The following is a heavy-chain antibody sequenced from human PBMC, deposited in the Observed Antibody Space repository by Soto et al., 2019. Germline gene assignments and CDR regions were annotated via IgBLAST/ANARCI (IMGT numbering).Heavy chain of an antibody. CDR1: GYTFTSYG. V-gene: IGHV1-18*01. CDR3: AADPGIAVAGNDYYYYGMDV. CDR2: ISAYNGNT. J-gene: IGHJ6*02. D-gene: IGHD6-19*01. Sequence: GASVKVSCKASGYTFTSYGISWVRQAPGQGLEWMGWISAYNGNTNYAQKLQGRVTMTTDTSTSTAYMELSSLRSEDTAVYYCAADPGIAVAGNDYYYYGMDVWGQGTTVTVSS.